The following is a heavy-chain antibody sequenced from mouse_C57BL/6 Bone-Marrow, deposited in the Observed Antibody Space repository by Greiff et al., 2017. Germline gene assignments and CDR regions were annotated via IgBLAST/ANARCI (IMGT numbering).Heavy chain of an antibody. J-gene: IGHJ3*01. CDR3: ARWGAFAY. CDR1: GYTFTDHT. V-gene: IGHV1-78*01. CDR2: IYPRDGST. Sequence: QVQLQQSDAELVKPGASVKISCKVSGYTFTDHTIHWMKQRPEQGLEWIGYIYPRDGSTKYNEKFKGKAYMQLNSLTSEDSAVYFCARWGAFAYWGQGTLVTVSA.